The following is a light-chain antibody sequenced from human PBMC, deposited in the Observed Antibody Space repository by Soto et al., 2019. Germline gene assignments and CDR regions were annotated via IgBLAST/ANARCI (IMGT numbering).Light chain of an antibody. Sequence: EVVLTQSPGSLSLSPGERATLSCRASQSVSSTYLAWYQQKPGQAPRVLIYGAPSRATGTPDRFSGSGSGTDFTLTISRLEPEDFAVYYCHQCGNSHWTFGQGTKVEIK. J-gene: IGKJ1*01. V-gene: IGKV3-20*01. CDR2: GAP. CDR3: HQCGNSHWT. CDR1: QSVSSTY.